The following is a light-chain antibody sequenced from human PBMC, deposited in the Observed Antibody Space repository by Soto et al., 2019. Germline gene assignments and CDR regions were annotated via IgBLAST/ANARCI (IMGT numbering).Light chain of an antibody. Sequence: DIVMTQSPLSLPVTPGEPASISSRSSQSLQHSNGRNYLDWYLQKPGQSRQLLIYLGSNRASGVHHRCSGSGSGTDFTLKIRRVEADDVGVYYCMQARQTPITFGQGTRLEIK. CDR3: MQARQTPIT. CDR2: LGS. J-gene: IGKJ5*01. CDR1: QSLQHSNGRNY. V-gene: IGKV2-28*01.